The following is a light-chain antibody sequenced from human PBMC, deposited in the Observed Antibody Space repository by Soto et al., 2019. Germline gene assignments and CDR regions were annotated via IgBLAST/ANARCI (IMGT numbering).Light chain of an antibody. CDR1: QSVSSN. Sequence: EIVMTQSPATLSVSPGERATPSCRASQSVSSNLAWYQQKPGQAPRLLIYGASTRATGIPARFSGSGSGTEFTLTISSLQSEDFAVYYCQQYGSSPATFGQGTKVDIK. CDR2: GAS. V-gene: IGKV3-15*01. CDR3: QQYGSSPAT. J-gene: IGKJ1*01.